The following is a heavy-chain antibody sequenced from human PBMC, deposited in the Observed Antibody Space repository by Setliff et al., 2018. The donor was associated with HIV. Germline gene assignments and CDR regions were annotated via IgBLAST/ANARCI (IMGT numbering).Heavy chain of an antibody. V-gene: IGHV1-69*10. J-gene: IGHJ4*02. CDR1: GYTFTNYF. D-gene: IGHD5-12*01. CDR2: IIPIARIP. CDR3: ARGPLYGYDRGYFDY. Sequence: SVKVSCKASGYTFTNYFVNWVRQAPGQGLAWMGGIIPIARIPNYAQKFQDRVTITADESTSTVYMEISSLTSEDTALYYCARGPLYGYDRGYFDYWGQGTLVTVSS.